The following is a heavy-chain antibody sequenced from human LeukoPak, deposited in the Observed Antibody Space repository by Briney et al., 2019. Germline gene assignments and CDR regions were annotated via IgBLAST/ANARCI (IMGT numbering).Heavy chain of an antibody. V-gene: IGHV1-3*03. Sequence: ASVKVSCKASGYTFTSYAMHWVRQAPGQRLEWMGWINAGNGNTKYSQEFQGRVTITRDTSASTAYMELSSLRSEDMAVYYCARRRGYYGSGSYLNWLDPWGQGTLVTVSS. CDR3: ARRRGYYGSGSYLNWLDP. D-gene: IGHD3-10*01. CDR2: INAGNGNT. CDR1: GYTFTSYA. J-gene: IGHJ5*02.